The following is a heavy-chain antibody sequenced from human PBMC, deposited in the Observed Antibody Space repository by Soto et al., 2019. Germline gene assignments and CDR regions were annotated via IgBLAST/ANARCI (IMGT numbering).Heavy chain of an antibody. D-gene: IGHD3-10*02. V-gene: IGHV1-46*04. J-gene: IGHJ4*02. CDR1: GYTFTSHY. CDR3: ARAYVQSRPIDY. Sequence: ASVQVSCKASGYTFTSHYMHCVGQAPGQGPEWMGIINPGDGSTRYAQKLQGRLAMTRDTSTSAVYMELRSLRSEDTAVYFCARAYVQSRPIDYWGQGTLVTVSS. CDR2: INPGDGST.